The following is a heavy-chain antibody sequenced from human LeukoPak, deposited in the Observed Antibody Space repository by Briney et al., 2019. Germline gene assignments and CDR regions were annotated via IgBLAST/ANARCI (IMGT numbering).Heavy chain of an antibody. CDR2: INHSGST. CDR3: AGIAARRDY. J-gene: IGHJ4*02. CDR1: GGSFSGYY. Sequence: SETLSLTCAVYGGSFSGYYWSWIRQPPGKGLEWIGEINHSGSTNYNPSLKSRVTISVDTSKNQFSLKLSSVTAADTAVYYCAGIAARRDYWGQGTLVTVSS. V-gene: IGHV4-34*01. D-gene: IGHD6-6*01.